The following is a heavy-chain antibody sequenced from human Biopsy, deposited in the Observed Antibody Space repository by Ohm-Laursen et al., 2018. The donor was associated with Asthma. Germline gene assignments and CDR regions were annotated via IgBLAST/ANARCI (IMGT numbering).Heavy chain of an antibody. CDR2: ISYTGSA. V-gene: IGHV4-39*01. Sequence: TLSLTCIVSGGSMSSSSYYWGWIRQPPGKGLEWMGSISYTGSAYHNPSLKSRVTISVDTSKNHFSLKLSSVTAADTAVYYCARHWDWGSFFDYWGQGTPVTVPS. CDR1: GGSMSSSSYY. D-gene: IGHD7-27*01. CDR3: ARHWDWGSFFDY. J-gene: IGHJ4*02.